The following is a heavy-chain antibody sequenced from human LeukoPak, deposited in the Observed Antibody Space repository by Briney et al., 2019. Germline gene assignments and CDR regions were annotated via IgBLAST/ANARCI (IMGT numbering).Heavy chain of an antibody. Sequence: SETLSLTYTVSGDSISSYYWSWIRHPAGKGLEWIGRIYTSGSTNYNPSLKSRVTISVDTSKNQFSLKLSSVTAADTAVYYCASIAATDPYNWFDPWGQGTLVTVSS. D-gene: IGHD6-13*01. J-gene: IGHJ5*02. CDR3: ASIAATDPYNWFDP. CDR1: GDSISSYY. V-gene: IGHV4-4*07. CDR2: IYTSGST.